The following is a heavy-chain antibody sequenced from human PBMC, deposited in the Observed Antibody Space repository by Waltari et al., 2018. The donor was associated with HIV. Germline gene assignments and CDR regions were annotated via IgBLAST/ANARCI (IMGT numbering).Heavy chain of an antibody. J-gene: IGHJ4*02. Sequence: EVQLVESGGGLVQPGRSLRLSCAVSGFTFHDFAMHWVRQVPGKGLEWVSGIDWNSRKIEYADSVKGRFTISRDNANNSLYLHMTSLRTDDTAFYYCAKATKRWLEPKFFDLWGQGTLVTVSS. CDR1: GFTFHDFA. D-gene: IGHD5-12*01. CDR2: IDWNSRKI. V-gene: IGHV3-9*01. CDR3: AKATKRWLEPKFFDL.